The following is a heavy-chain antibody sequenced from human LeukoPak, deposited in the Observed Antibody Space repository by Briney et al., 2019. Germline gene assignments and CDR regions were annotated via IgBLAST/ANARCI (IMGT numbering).Heavy chain of an antibody. D-gene: IGHD4-17*01. CDR3: AKGYSYGELYGMDV. CDR1: GFTFSSYA. CDR2: ISGSGGST. V-gene: IGHV3-23*01. Sequence: GGSLRLSCAASGFTFSSYAMSWVRQAPGKGLEWVSAISGSGGSTYYADSVKGRFTISRDNSKNTLYLQMNSLRAEDTAVYYCAKGYSYGELYGMDVWGQGTTVTVSS. J-gene: IGHJ6*02.